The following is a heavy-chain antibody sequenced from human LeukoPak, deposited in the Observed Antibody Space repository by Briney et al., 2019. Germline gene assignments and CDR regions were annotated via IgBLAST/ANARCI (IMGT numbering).Heavy chain of an antibody. CDR2: INHSGST. V-gene: IGHV4-34*01. CDR3: AREYSGSYYSSAFDI. Sequence: SETLSLTCAVYGGSFSGYYWSWIRQPPGKGLEWIGEINHSGSTNYNPSLKSRVTISVDTSKNQFSLKLSSVTAADTAVYYCAREYSGSYYSSAFDIWGQGTMVTVSS. CDR1: GGSFSGYY. J-gene: IGHJ3*02. D-gene: IGHD1-26*01.